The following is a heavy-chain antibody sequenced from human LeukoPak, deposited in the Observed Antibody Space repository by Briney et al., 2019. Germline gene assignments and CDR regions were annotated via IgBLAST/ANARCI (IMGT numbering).Heavy chain of an antibody. CDR2: IIPILGIA. Sequence: ASVKVSFKASGGTFSSYAISWVRQAPGQGLEWMGRIIPILGIANYAQKFQGRVTITADKSTSTAYMELSSLRSEDTAVYYCASEAGMDVWGQGTTVTVSS. CDR3: ASEAGMDV. V-gene: IGHV1-69*04. J-gene: IGHJ6*02. CDR1: GGTFSSYA.